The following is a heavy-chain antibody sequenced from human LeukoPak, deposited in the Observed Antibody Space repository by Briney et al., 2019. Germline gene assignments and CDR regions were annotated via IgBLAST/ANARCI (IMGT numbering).Heavy chain of an antibody. CDR1: GYIFTSYW. CDR3: ARQVLSSSDLDY. V-gene: IGHV5-51*01. D-gene: IGHD6-6*01. Sequence: GASLQISCKGSGYIFTSYWIGWVRQLPGKGLEWRGIIYPGDSDTRYSPSFQGQVTISADKSISTAYLQWSSLKASDTAMYYCARQVLSSSDLDYWGQGTLVTVSS. CDR2: IYPGDSDT. J-gene: IGHJ4*02.